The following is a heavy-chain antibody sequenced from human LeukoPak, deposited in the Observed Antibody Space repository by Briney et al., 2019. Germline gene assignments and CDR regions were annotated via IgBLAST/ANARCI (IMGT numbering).Heavy chain of an antibody. V-gene: IGHV1-3*03. CDR3: ARVRDGYNDAYDM. D-gene: IGHD5-24*01. CDR2: INTGNGNT. J-gene: IGHJ3*02. Sequence: ASVKVSCKASGYTFTNYAMHWVRQAPGQRLEWMGWINTGNGNTKYSQEFQGRVTITRDTSANTAYMELSSLRSEDTAVYYCARVRDGYNDAYDMWGQGTMVTVPS. CDR1: GYTFTNYA.